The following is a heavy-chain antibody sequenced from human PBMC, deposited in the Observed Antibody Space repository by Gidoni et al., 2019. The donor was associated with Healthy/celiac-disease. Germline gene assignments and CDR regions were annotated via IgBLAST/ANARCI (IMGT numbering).Heavy chain of an antibody. CDR1: GFTFDDYA. CDR2: ISWNSGSR. CDR3: AKATLIIEGYFQH. V-gene: IGHV3-9*01. J-gene: IGHJ1*01. Sequence: EVQLVASGGGLVQPGRSMRLSCAHSGFTFDDYAMHWVRQAPGKGLEWVSGISWNSGSRGYADSVKGRFTISRDNAKNSLYLQMNSLRAEDTALYYCAKATLIIEGYFQHWGQGTLVTVSS.